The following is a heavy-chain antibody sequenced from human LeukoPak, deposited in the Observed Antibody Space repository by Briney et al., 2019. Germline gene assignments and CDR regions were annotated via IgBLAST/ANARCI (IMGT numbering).Heavy chain of an antibody. Sequence: ASVKVSCKASGYTFTSYGISWVRQAPRQGLEWMGWISAYNGNTNYAQKLQGRVTMTTDTSTSTAYMELRSLRSDDTAVYYCARVYGEESYGDFDYWGQGTLVTVSS. J-gene: IGHJ4*02. CDR3: ARVYGEESYGDFDY. CDR2: ISAYNGNT. D-gene: IGHD5-18*01. V-gene: IGHV1-18*01. CDR1: GYTFTSYG.